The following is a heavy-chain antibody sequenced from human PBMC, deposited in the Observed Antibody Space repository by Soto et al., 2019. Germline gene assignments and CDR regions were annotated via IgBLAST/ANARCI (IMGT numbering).Heavy chain of an antibody. CDR3: AHTWGLPFDY. J-gene: IGHJ4*02. Sequence: ASGPTLVNPTQTLTLTCTYSGFSLRTTGVGVGWIRQPPGKALEWLGIIYWDDDKRYGPSLKSRLTLTSDISKSQVVLTMTNMGPVDTATYFCAHTWGLPFDYWGPGNLVTVSS. CDR2: IYWDDDK. D-gene: IGHD3-16*01. V-gene: IGHV2-5*05. CDR1: GFSLRTTGVG.